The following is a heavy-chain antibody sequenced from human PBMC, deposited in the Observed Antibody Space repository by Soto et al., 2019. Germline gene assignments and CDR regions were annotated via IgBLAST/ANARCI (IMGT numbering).Heavy chain of an antibody. Sequence: QLQLQESGAGLVKPSETLSLTCTVSGGSISSSRYYWGWIRQPPGKGLEWIGSIYYSGSTYYNPSLKSRVAISVDTSKNQFSLKLSSVTAADTAVYYCARLWYVGATTTFDYWGQGTLVTVSS. J-gene: IGHJ4*02. CDR2: IYYSGST. CDR1: GGSISSSRYY. CDR3: ARLWYVGATTTFDY. V-gene: IGHV4-39*01. D-gene: IGHD1-26*01.